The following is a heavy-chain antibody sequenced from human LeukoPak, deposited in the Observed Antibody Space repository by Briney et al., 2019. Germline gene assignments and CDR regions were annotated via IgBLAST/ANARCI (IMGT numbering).Heavy chain of an antibody. CDR3: TRGGSSWYLPFDY. CDR2: INSAGSST. V-gene: IGHV3-74*01. Sequence: GGSLRLSCAASGFTFSSYWMHWVRQAPGKGLVWVSRINSAGSSTSYADSVKGRFTISRDNAKNTLYLQMNSLRAEDTALYYCTRGGSSWYLPFDYWGQGTLVTVSS. CDR1: GFTFSSYW. D-gene: IGHD6-13*01. J-gene: IGHJ4*02.